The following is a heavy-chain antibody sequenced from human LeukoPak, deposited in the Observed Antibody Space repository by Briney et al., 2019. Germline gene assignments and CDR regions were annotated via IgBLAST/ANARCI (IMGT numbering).Heavy chain of an antibody. V-gene: IGHV4-4*07. CDR2: IYTSGST. CDR3: ASSLRVIYGGKGGCYYFDY. J-gene: IGHJ4*02. CDR1: GGSISSYY. D-gene: IGHD4-23*01. Sequence: SETLSLTCTVSGGSISSYYWSWIRQPAGKGLEWIGRIYTSGSTNYNPSLKSRVTMSVDTSKNQFSLELSSVTAADTAVYYCASSLRVIYGGKGGCYYFDYWGQGTLVTVSS.